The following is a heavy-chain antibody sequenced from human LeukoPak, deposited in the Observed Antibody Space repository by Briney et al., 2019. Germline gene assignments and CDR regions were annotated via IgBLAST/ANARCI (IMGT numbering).Heavy chain of an antibody. CDR1: GYTLTELS. CDR3: ATPNHRLPNYYDSSGRNFDY. CDR2: FDPEDGET. V-gene: IGHV1-24*01. Sequence: ASVKVSCKVSGYTLTELSMHWVRQAPGKGLEWMGGFDPEDGETIYAQKFQGRVTMTEDTSADTAYMKLSSLRSEDTAVYYCATPNHRLPNYYDSSGRNFDYWGQGTLVTVSS. J-gene: IGHJ4*02. D-gene: IGHD3-22*01.